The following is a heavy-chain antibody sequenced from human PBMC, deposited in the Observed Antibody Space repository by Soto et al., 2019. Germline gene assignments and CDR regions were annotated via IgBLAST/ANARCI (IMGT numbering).Heavy chain of an antibody. J-gene: IGHJ4*02. D-gene: IGHD2-2*01. Sequence: SVKVSCKASGGTFSSYAISWVRQAPGQGLEWMGGIIPIFGTANYAQKFQGRVTITRDTSASTAYMELSSLRSEDTAVYYCARAVLSPQHGPFDYWGQGTLVTVS. V-gene: IGHV1-69*05. CDR3: ARAVLSPQHGPFDY. CDR1: GGTFSSYA. CDR2: IIPIFGTA.